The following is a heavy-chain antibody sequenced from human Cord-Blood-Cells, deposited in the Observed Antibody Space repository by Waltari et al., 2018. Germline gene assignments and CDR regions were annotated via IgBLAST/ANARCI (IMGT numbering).Heavy chain of an antibody. Sequence: VQLVQSGAEVKKPGSSVKVSCKAPVGTSSSYAITWLLQPPGQGLEWMGGIIPIFGTANYAQKFQGRVTITADESTSTAYMELSSLRSEDTAVYYCASQSYDYVWGSYRSNWFDPWGQGTLVTVSS. V-gene: IGHV1-69*01. J-gene: IGHJ5*02. CDR3: ASQSYDYVWGSYRSNWFDP. D-gene: IGHD3-16*02. CDR2: IIPIFGTA. CDR1: VGTSSSYA.